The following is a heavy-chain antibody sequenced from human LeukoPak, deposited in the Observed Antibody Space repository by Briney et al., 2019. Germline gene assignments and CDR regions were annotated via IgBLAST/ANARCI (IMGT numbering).Heavy chain of an antibody. V-gene: IGHV3-21*01. CDR3: ATDLSSTSLSAFDY. CDR1: GFTFSNFI. CDR2: ISGSYSYM. J-gene: IGHJ4*02. D-gene: IGHD6-13*01. Sequence: PGESLRLSCAASGFTFSNFIMNWVRQAPGKGLEWVSSISGSYSYMYYADSVQGRFTISRDNAKNSLYLQMNSLRVEDTAVYYCATDLSSTSLSAFDYWGQGTLVTVSS.